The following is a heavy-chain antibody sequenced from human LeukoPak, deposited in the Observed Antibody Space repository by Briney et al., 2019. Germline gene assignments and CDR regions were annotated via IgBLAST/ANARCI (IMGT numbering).Heavy chain of an antibody. CDR1: GFTFSSYV. J-gene: IGHJ4*02. CDR2: ISGGGGST. Sequence: GGSLRLSCAASGFTFSSYVINWVRQAPGKGLEWVSAISGGGGSTYYADSVKGRFTISRDNSKNTLYLQMNSLRAEDTAVYYCAKLYGSGSYYNVDYWGQGTLVTVSS. V-gene: IGHV3-23*01. CDR3: AKLYGSGSYYNVDY. D-gene: IGHD3-10*01.